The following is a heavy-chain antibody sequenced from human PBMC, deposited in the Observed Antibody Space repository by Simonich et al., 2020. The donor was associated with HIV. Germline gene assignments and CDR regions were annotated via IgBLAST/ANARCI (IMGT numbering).Heavy chain of an antibody. J-gene: IGHJ5*02. Sequence: QVHLQQWGAGLLKPSETLSLTCAVYGGSFTNYYWSRIRQPPGKGLEWIGEIFHSGSTNYNPSLKSRVTMAIDTSKNQFSLKLTSVTAADTALYYCARIEYSSSSEFDPWGQGTLVTVSS. CDR2: IFHSGST. D-gene: IGHD6-6*01. CDR3: ARIEYSSSSEFDP. V-gene: IGHV4-34*12. CDR1: GGSFTNYY.